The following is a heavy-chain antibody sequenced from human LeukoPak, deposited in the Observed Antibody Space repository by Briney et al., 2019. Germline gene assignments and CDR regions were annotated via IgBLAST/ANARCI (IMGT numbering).Heavy chain of an antibody. Sequence: KPSETLSLTCTVSGGSISSYYWSWIRQPAGKGLEWIGRIYTSGSTNYNPSLKSRVTMSVDTSKNQFSLKLSSVTAADTAVYFCARENPATMVMDAFDVWGQGTMITVSS. J-gene: IGHJ3*01. CDR1: GGSISSYY. CDR3: ARENPATMVMDAFDV. D-gene: IGHD5-12*01. V-gene: IGHV4-4*07. CDR2: IYTSGST.